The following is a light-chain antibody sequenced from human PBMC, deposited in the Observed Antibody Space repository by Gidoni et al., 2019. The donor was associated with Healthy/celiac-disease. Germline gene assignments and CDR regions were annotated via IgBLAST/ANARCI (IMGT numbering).Light chain of an antibody. Sequence: EIVLTQSPGTLSLSPGERATLACRASQSVSSSYLAWYQQKPGQAPRLLIYGASSRATGIPDRFSGSGSGTYFTLTISRLEPEDFALYYCQQYGSSPLWTFGQGTKVEIK. CDR2: GAS. J-gene: IGKJ1*01. CDR3: QQYGSSPLWT. V-gene: IGKV3-20*01. CDR1: QSVSSSY.